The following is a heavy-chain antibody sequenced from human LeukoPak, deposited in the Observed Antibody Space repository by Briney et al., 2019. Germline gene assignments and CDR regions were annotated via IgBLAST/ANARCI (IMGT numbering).Heavy chain of an antibody. Sequence: SETLSLTCAVYGGSFSGYYWRWIRQPPGKGLEWIGEINHSGSTNYNPSLKSRVTISVDTSKNQFSLKLSSVTAADTAVYYCARGLVDTAMASVPFDYWGQGTLVTVSS. CDR2: INHSGST. CDR1: GGSFSGYY. CDR3: ARGLVDTAMASVPFDY. J-gene: IGHJ4*02. D-gene: IGHD5-18*01. V-gene: IGHV4-34*01.